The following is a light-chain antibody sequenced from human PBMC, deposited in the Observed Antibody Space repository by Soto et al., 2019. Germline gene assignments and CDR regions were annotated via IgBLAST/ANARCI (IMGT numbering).Light chain of an antibody. CDR3: QQRSNWPLT. CDR2: DTS. J-gene: IGKJ4*01. V-gene: IGKV3-11*01. Sequence: IVLTQSPATLSFSPGDRATLSCRASQSVSSSLGRYQQKPGQAPRLLIYDTSNRATGIPARFSGSGSGTDFTLTISSLEPEDFAVYYCQQRSNWPLTFGGGTKVEIK. CDR1: QSVSSS.